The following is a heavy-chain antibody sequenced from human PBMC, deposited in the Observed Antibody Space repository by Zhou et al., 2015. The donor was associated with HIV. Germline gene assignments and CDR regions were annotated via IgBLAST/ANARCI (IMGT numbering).Heavy chain of an antibody. Sequence: QVQLVQSGAEVKKPGSSVKVSCKASGGTFSSYAISWVRQAPGQGLEWMGGIIPIFGTANYAQKFQGRVTITADESTSTAYMELSSLRSEDTAVYYCATAVFSREWGGLYYFDYWGQGTLVTVSP. CDR2: IIPIFGTA. D-gene: IGHD3-3*01. CDR3: ATAVFSREWGGLYYFDY. J-gene: IGHJ4*02. CDR1: GGTFSSYA. V-gene: IGHV1-69*01.